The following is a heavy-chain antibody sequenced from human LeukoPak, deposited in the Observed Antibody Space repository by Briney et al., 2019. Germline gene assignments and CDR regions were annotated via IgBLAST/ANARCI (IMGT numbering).Heavy chain of an antibody. D-gene: IGHD6-19*01. J-gene: IGHJ5*02. V-gene: IGHV4-30-2*01. CDR3: ARHGYSSGWLNWFDP. Sequence: PSQTLSLTCAVSGGSISSGTYSWSWIRQPPGKGREWIGYIYHSGNTFYNPSLKSRVTISVDTSKNQFSLKLSSVTAADTAVYYCARHGYSSGWLNWFDPWGQGTLVTVSS. CDR2: IYHSGNT. CDR1: GGSISSGTYS.